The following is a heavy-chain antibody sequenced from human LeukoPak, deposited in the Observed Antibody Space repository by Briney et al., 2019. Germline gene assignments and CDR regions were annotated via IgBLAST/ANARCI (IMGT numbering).Heavy chain of an antibody. CDR1: GYTFTSYA. Sequence: ASVKVSCKASGYTFTSYAMNWVRQAPGQGLEWMGWINTNTGNPTYAQGFTGRFVFSLDTSVSTAYLQISSLKAEDTAVYYCARDSKWDYDFCSGYRNWFDPWGQGTLVTVSS. D-gene: IGHD3-3*01. CDR2: INTNTGNP. J-gene: IGHJ5*02. V-gene: IGHV7-4-1*02. CDR3: ARDSKWDYDFCSGYRNWFDP.